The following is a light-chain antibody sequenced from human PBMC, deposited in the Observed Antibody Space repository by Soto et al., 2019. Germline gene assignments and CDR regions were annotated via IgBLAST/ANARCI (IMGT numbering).Light chain of an antibody. CDR3: QQYNNWPLT. CDR1: QFVASNS. Sequence: EVVLTQSPVTVSLSPGERATLSCRASQFVASNSLAWYQQKPGQAPRVVIYDASNRATGIPDRFSGSGSGTDFTLTISRLEPEDFAVYYCQQYNNWPLTFGGGTTVEIK. J-gene: IGKJ4*01. CDR2: DAS. V-gene: IGKV3D-20*02.